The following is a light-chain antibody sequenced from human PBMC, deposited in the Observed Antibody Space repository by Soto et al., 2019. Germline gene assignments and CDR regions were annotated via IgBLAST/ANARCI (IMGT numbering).Light chain of an antibody. CDR2: GAS. J-gene: IGKJ4*01. Sequence: EIVLTQSPGTLSLSPGERATLSCRASQSLSSHLAWYQQKPGQAPRLLIYGASSRAAGIPDRFSGSGSGTEFTLTISSLEPEDFAVYYCQQYGSSPRTFGGGTKVEI. CDR1: QSLSSH. CDR3: QQYGSSPRT. V-gene: IGKV3-20*01.